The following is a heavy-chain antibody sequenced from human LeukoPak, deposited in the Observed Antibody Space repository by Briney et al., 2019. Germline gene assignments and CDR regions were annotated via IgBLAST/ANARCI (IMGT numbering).Heavy chain of an antibody. D-gene: IGHD6-19*01. CDR1: GFTFSSYA. J-gene: IGHJ6*02. CDR2: ISGSGGST. Sequence: GGSLRLSCAASGFTFSSYAMSWVRQAPGKGLEWVSAISGSGGSTYYADSVKGRFTISRDNSKNTLYLQMNSLRAEDTAVYYCAKPIAVAGGRNYYYYGMDVRGQGTTVTVSS. V-gene: IGHV3-23*01. CDR3: AKPIAVAGGRNYYYYGMDV.